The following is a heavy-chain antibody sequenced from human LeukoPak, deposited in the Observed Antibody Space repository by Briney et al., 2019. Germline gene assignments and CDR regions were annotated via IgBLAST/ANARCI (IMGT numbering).Heavy chain of an antibody. CDR3: ARQDRHYYYDSSDYFDY. Sequence: SETLSLTCDVSGYSISSGYYWGWIRLPPGKGLEWIGSIYHSGSTFYNPSLKSRVTISVDTSKNQFSLKLSSVTAADTAVYYCARQDRHYYYDSSDYFDYWGQGILVTVSS. J-gene: IGHJ4*02. CDR1: GYSISSGYY. CDR2: IYHSGST. D-gene: IGHD3-22*01. V-gene: IGHV4-38-2*01.